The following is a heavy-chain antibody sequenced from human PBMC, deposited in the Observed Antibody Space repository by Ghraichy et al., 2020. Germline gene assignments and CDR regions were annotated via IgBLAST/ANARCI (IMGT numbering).Heavy chain of an antibody. CDR1: GFTFDDYA. V-gene: IGHV3-9*01. CDR3: AKDMSLMGRDAFDI. CDR2: ISWNSGSI. Sequence: LNISCAASGFTFDDYAMHWVRQAPGKGLEWVSGISWNSGSIGYADSVKGRFTISRDNAKNSLYLQMNRLRAEDTALYYCAKDMSLMGRDAFDIWGQGTMVTVSS. D-gene: IGHD1-26*01. J-gene: IGHJ3*02.